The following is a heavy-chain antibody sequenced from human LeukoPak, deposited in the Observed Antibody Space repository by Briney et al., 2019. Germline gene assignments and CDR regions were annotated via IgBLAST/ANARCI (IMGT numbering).Heavy chain of an antibody. D-gene: IGHD3-3*01. CDR3: ARGITIFGVVTRFDY. CDR1: GGSISSYY. Sequence: SETLSLTCTVSGGSISSYYWSWLRQPAGKGVEWIGRIYTSGSTNYNPSLKSRVTMSVEKSKNQFSLKLSSVTAADTAVYYCARGITIFGVVTRFDYWGQGTLVTVSS. CDR2: IYTSGST. J-gene: IGHJ4*02. V-gene: IGHV4-4*07.